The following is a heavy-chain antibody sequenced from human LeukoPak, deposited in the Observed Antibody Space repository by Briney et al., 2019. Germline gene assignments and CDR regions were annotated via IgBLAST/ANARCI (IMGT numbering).Heavy chain of an antibody. J-gene: IGHJ3*02. D-gene: IGHD3-3*01. Sequence: SETLSLTCTVSGGSVSSDYWSWIRQPAGKGLEWIGRIYTSGSTNYNPSLKSRVTMSVDTSKNQFSLKLSSVTAADTAVYYCARDKYYDFWSGLADAFDIWGQGTMVTVSS. CDR2: IYTSGST. CDR3: ARDKYYDFWSGLADAFDI. V-gene: IGHV4-4*07. CDR1: GGSVSSDY.